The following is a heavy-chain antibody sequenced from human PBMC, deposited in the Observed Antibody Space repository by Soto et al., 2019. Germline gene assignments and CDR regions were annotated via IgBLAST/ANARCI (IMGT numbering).Heavy chain of an antibody. CDR1: GFIFSDYG. CDR3: AKMHWNVYGLFDY. Sequence: GGSLRLSCEASGFIFSDYGMHWVRQAPGKGLEWVAGLSFDGHSKFYADSVKGRFTISRDNSKNTLYLQMNSLRAEDTAVYYCAKMHWNVYGLFDYWGQGTLVTVSS. V-gene: IGHV3-30*18. CDR2: LSFDGHSK. J-gene: IGHJ4*02. D-gene: IGHD1-1*01.